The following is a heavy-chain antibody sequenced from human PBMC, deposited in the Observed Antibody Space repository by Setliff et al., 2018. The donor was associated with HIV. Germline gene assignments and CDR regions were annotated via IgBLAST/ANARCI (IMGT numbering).Heavy chain of an antibody. Sequence: SETLSLTCTVSGGSISRSSYHWGWIRQPPGKGLEWIGSFYHSGGTHYNPSLRSRVTISVDTSKNHFSLKLSSVTAADTAVFYCARVPFTTGFDYWGQGILVTVSS. J-gene: IGHJ4*02. CDR1: GGSISRSSYH. D-gene: IGHD3-3*01. CDR3: ARVPFTTGFDY. V-gene: IGHV4-39*02. CDR2: FYHSGGT.